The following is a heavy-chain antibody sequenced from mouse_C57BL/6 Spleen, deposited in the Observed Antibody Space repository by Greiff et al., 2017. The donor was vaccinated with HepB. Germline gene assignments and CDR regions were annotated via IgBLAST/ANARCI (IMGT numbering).Heavy chain of an antibody. J-gene: IGHJ2*01. CDR2: IRNKANGYTT. Sequence: EVHLVESGGGLVQPGGSLSLSCAASGFTFTDYYMSWVRQPPGKALEWLGFIRNKANGYTTEYSASVKGRFTIYRDNFQSILYLQMNALRAEDSATYYCARYRRGPFDYWGQGTTLTVSS. CDR3: ARYRRGPFDY. CDR1: GFTFTDYY. V-gene: IGHV7-3*01.